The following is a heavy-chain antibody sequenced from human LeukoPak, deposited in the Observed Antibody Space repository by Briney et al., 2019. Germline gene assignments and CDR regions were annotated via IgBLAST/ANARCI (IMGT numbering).Heavy chain of an antibody. CDR3: ARSSWPYSSSWRWFDP. J-gene: IGHJ5*02. V-gene: IGHV4-30-2*01. D-gene: IGHD6-6*01. Sequence: SETLSLTCAVSGGSISSGGYSWSWIRQPPGEGLEWIGYIYHSGSTYYNPSLKSRVTISVDRSKNQFSLKLSSVTAADTAVYYCARSSWPYSSSWRWFDPWGQGTLVTVSS. CDR1: GGSISSGGYS. CDR2: IYHSGST.